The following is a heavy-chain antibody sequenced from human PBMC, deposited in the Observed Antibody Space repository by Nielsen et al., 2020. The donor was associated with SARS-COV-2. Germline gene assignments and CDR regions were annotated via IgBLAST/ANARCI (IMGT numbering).Heavy chain of an antibody. CDR2: IYHSGSI. Sequence: WILQPPVKRLEWIGYIYHSGSIYYNPSLKSRVTIPVDTSNNQFSLKLSSVTAADTALYYCARERVGGITIFGVVTRYGMDVWGQGTTVTVSS. CDR3: ARERVGGITIFGVVTRYGMDV. J-gene: IGHJ6*02. V-gene: IGHV4-30-4*01. D-gene: IGHD3-3*01.